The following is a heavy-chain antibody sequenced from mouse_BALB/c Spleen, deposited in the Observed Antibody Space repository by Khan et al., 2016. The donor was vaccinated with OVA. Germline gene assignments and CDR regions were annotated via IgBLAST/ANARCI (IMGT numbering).Heavy chain of an antibody. CDR1: GFTFSTYG. D-gene: IGHD1-1*01. Sequence: EVELVESGGDLVEPGGSLKLSCAASGFTFSTYGMSWVRQTPDKRLEWVATISTGGYYTYYPDSVRGRFIISRDNAKNTLYLQMTSLKSEDTAVVYCTRLAYYYGSEGFAYWGQGTLVTVSA. CDR3: TRLAYYYGSEGFAY. V-gene: IGHV5-6*01. CDR2: ISTGGYYT. J-gene: IGHJ3*01.